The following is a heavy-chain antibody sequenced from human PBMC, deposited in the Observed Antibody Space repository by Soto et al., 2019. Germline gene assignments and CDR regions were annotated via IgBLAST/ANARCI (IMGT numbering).Heavy chain of an antibody. CDR2: IKYNGDS. J-gene: IGHJ6*02. D-gene: IGHD3-10*01. CDR3: ARHGFGSLHGLVDV. V-gene: IGHV4-59*08. Sequence: QVQLQESGPGLVKPSETLSLTCTVSGGSITNYYCSWFRQPPGKGLEWIGYIKYNGDSAYNLSLTRRGPMAMDTPKTQFSLMLESVTATDTAVYYCARHGFGSLHGLVDVWGQGTTVIVSS. CDR1: GGSITNYY.